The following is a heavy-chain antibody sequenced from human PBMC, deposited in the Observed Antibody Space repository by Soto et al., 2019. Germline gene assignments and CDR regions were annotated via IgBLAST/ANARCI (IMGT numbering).Heavy chain of an antibody. Sequence: QVQLVQSGAEVKKPGSSVKVSCKASGGTFSSYAISWVRQAPGQGLGWMGGIIPISETTNYAQKFQGRVKITADESKSTAYMELSSLRSEDTAVYYCARSQGSSTSLEIYYYYYYGMDVWGQGTTVTVSS. CDR3: ARSQGSSTSLEIYYYYYYGMDV. CDR2: IIPISETT. D-gene: IGHD2-2*01. J-gene: IGHJ6*02. CDR1: GGTFSSYA. V-gene: IGHV1-69*01.